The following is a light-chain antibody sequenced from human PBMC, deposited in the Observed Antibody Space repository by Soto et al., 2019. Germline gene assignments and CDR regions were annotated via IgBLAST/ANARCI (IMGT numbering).Light chain of an antibody. V-gene: IGKV3D-15*01. Sequence: IVLPQSPGTLSLSPGERTTLSCRASQSISRYLAWYQQKPGQGPRLLIYGASSRATGTPDRFSGSGSGTEFTLTISSLQSEDFAVYYCQQYYNWPLTFGGGTKVDIK. CDR2: GAS. CDR3: QQYYNWPLT. J-gene: IGKJ4*01. CDR1: QSISRY.